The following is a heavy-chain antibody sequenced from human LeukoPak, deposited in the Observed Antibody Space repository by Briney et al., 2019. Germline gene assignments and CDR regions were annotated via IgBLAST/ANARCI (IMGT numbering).Heavy chain of an antibody. CDR2: INPNSGGT. J-gene: IGHJ3*02. CDR1: GYTFIAYY. Sequence: ASVKVSCKASGYTFIAYYMHWVRQAPGQGLEWMGRINPNSGGTNYAQKFQGGVTMTRDTSISTAYMELSRLRSDDTAVYYCARRGSGYYDSREAFDIWGQGTMVTVSS. V-gene: IGHV1-2*06. CDR3: ARRGSGYYDSREAFDI. D-gene: IGHD3-22*01.